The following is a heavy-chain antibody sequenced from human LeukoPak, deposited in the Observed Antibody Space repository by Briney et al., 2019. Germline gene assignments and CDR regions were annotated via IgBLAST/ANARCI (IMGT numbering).Heavy chain of an antibody. V-gene: IGHV1-18*01. D-gene: IGHD3-10*01. CDR3: ARVGGMVRGVISAFDI. CDR2: ISAYNGNT. Sequence: ASVKVSCKASGYTFTSYGISWVRQAPGQGLEWMGWISAYNGNTNYAQKLQGRVTMTTDTSTSTAYMELRSLRSDDTAVYYCARVGGMVRGVISAFDIWGQGKWSPSLQ. J-gene: IGHJ3*02. CDR1: GYTFTSYG.